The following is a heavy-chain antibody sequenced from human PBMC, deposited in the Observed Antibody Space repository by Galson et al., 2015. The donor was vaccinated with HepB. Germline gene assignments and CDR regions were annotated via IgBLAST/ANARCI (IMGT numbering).Heavy chain of an antibody. CDR3: GKDPNGDYGGALDL. CDR1: GFTFSNYA. CDR2: ISRSGGNT. V-gene: IGHV3-23*01. J-gene: IGHJ3*01. D-gene: IGHD4-23*01. Sequence: SLRLSCAASGFTFSNYAVSWVRQAPGKGLEWVSGISRSGGNTYYADSVKGRFTISRDNSKNTLFVQMNNLGADDTAVYYCGKDPNGDYGGALDLWGPGTMVTVSS.